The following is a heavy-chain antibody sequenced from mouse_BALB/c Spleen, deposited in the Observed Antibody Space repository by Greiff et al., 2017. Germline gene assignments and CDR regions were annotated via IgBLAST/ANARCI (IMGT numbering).Heavy chain of an antibody. J-gene: IGHJ3*01. V-gene: IGHV6-6*02. Sequence: EVMLVESGGGLVQPGGSMKLSCVASGFTFSNYWMNWVRQSPEKGLEWVAEIRLKSNNYATHYAESVKGRFTISRDDSKSSVYLQMNNLRAEDTGIYYCTPDYAWFAYWGQGTLVTVSA. CDR1: GFTFSNYW. CDR2: IRLKSNNYAT. CDR3: TPDYAWFAY. D-gene: IGHD2-4*01.